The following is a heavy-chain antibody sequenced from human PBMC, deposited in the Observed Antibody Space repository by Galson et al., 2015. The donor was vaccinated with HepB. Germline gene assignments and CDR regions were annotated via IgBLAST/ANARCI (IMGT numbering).Heavy chain of an antibody. CDR1: GFSFSNAW. Sequence: SLRLSCAASGFSFSNAWMRWVRQAPGKGLEWVGVIKSKRDGGTTDFAAPVKGRFTISRDDPKNMMYLQMDSLKTEDTAMYYCATDHGGYSGYDGYFDLWGPGTLVTVSS. D-gene: IGHD5-12*01. CDR2: IKSKRDGGTT. V-gene: IGHV3-15*01. J-gene: IGHJ2*01. CDR3: ATDHGGYSGYDGYFDL.